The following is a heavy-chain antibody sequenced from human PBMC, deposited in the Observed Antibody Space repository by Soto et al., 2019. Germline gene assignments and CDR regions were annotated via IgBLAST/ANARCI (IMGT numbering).Heavy chain of an antibody. CDR2: MEPSTGRT. Sequence: ASVKVSCKASGYSFTSLDINWVRQTAGQGLEWMGWMEPSTGRTGYAQRFQGRVTMTRDTSINTAYMELTTLTSDDTAFYYCARGVSAGVDYWGQGTLVTVSS. V-gene: IGHV1-8*01. J-gene: IGHJ4*02. D-gene: IGHD1-26*01. CDR1: GYSFTSLD. CDR3: ARGVSAGVDY.